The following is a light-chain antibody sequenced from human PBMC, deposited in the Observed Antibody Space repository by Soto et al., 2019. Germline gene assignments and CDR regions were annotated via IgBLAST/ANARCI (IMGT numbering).Light chain of an antibody. J-gene: IGKJ1*01. V-gene: IGKV1-5*03. Sequence: DIQMTQSPSTLSASVGDRVTITCRASQSISSWLAWYQQKPGKAPKLQIYKASSLESGVPSRFSGSGSGTEFTLTISSLQPDDCATYYCQQYNSYWTFGQGTKVEIK. CDR3: QQYNSYWT. CDR1: QSISSW. CDR2: KAS.